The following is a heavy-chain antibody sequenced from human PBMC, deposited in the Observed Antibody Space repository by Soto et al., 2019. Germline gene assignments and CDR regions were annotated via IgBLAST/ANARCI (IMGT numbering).Heavy chain of an antibody. J-gene: IGHJ6*02. Sequence: GGSLRLSCAASGFTFSSYAIHWVRQAPGKGLEWVAVISYDGSNKYYADSVKGRFTISRDNSKNTLYLQMNSLRAEDTAVYYCARDLYDFWSGYYPYYGMDVWGQGTTVTVSS. D-gene: IGHD3-3*01. CDR1: GFTFSSYA. CDR2: ISYDGSNK. CDR3: ARDLYDFWSGYYPYYGMDV. V-gene: IGHV3-30-3*01.